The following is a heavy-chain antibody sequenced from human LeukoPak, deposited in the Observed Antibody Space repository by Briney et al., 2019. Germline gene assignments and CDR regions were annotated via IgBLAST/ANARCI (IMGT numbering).Heavy chain of an antibody. J-gene: IGHJ4*02. Sequence: SETLSLTCTVSGGSISSYYWSWIRQPPGKGLEWIGYIYCSGSTNYNPSLKSRVTISVDTSKNQFSLKLSSVTAADTAVYYCARFCSSTSCYRWASHNVFDYWGQGTLVTVSS. V-gene: IGHV4-59*01. CDR1: GGSISSYY. D-gene: IGHD2-2*02. CDR3: ARFCSSTSCYRWASHNVFDY. CDR2: IYCSGST.